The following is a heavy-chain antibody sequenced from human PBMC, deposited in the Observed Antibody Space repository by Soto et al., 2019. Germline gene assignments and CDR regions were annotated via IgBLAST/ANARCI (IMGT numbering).Heavy chain of an antibody. CDR1: GGTFSSYS. D-gene: IGHD1-26*01. Sequence: QVQLVQSGAEVKKPGSSVKVSCKASGGTFSSYSINWVRQAPGQGLEWMGEIIPIFGTANYAQKFQGRATITADEPTSTAYMELSXLRSEDTAVYYCARDGGRHSGGIDYWGQGTLVTVSS. CDR3: ARDGGRHSGGIDY. V-gene: IGHV1-69*01. J-gene: IGHJ4*02. CDR2: IIPIFGTA.